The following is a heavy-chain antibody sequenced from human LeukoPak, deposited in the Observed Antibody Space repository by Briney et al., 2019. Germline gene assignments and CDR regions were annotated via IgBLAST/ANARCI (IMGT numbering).Heavy chain of an antibody. CDR3: ARDQGSSSWSQHYYYCMDV. Sequence: GASVKVSCKASGYTFTSYGISWVRQAPGQGLEWMGWISAYNGNTNYAQKLQGRVTMTTDTSTSTAYMELRSLRSDDTAVYYCARDQGSSSWSQHYYYCMDVWGQGTTVTVSS. D-gene: IGHD6-13*01. CDR1: GYTFTSYG. CDR2: ISAYNGNT. V-gene: IGHV1-18*01. J-gene: IGHJ6*02.